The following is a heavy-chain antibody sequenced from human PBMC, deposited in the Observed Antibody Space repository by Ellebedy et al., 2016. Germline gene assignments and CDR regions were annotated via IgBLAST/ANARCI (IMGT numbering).Heavy chain of an antibody. CDR1: GFTFSNAW. J-gene: IGHJ4*02. V-gene: IGHV3-15*01. D-gene: IGHD5-18*01. Sequence: GGSLRLSCAASGFTFSNAWMNWVRQAPGQGLEWVGRIKSKTDGRAADYAAPVKGRFTISRDDSKNTLYLQMNSLRTEDTAVYFCTTVYRYNYDSVWGQGTLVTVSS. CDR3: TTVYRYNYDSV. CDR2: IKSKTDGRAA.